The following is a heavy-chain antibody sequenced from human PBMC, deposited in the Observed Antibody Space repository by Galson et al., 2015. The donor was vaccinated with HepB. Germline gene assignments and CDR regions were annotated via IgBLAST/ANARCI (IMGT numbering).Heavy chain of an antibody. CDR1: GFAFGSYS. CDR2: ISSSSSHI. CDR3: ARGSRDYSSSPLGY. Sequence: SLRLSCAASGFAFGSYSINWVRQAPGKGLEWVSSISSSSSHIYYADSVKGRFTISRDNARNSLYLQMNSLRAEDTAVYYCARGSRDYSSSPLGYWGQGTLVTVSS. J-gene: IGHJ4*02. V-gene: IGHV3-21*01. D-gene: IGHD6-6*01.